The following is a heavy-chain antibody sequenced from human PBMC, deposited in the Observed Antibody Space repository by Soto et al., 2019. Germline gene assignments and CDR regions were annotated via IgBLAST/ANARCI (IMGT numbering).Heavy chain of an antibody. Sequence: SETLSLTCAVYGGSFSGYYWSWIHQPPGKXLEWIGEINHSGSTNYNPSLKSRVTISVDTSKNQFSLKLSSVTAADTAVYYCARVGGTQYYDFWSGYYYYYGMDVWGQGTTVTVSS. CDR3: ARVGGTQYYDFWSGYYYYYGMDV. D-gene: IGHD3-3*01. CDR1: GGSFSGYY. J-gene: IGHJ6*02. V-gene: IGHV4-34*01. CDR2: INHSGST.